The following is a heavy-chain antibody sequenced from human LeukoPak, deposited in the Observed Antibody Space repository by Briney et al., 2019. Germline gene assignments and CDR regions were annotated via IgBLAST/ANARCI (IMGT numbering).Heavy chain of an antibody. D-gene: IGHD2-8*01. CDR1: GGSISSSSYY. Sequence: SETLSLTCTVSGGSISSSSYYWGWIRQPPGKGLEWIGSIYYSGSTYYNPSLKSRVTISVDTSKNQFSLKLSSVTAADTAVYYCARTGVNYYYMDVWGKGTTVTISS. CDR3: ARTGVNYYYMDV. J-gene: IGHJ6*03. CDR2: IYYSGST. V-gene: IGHV4-39*01.